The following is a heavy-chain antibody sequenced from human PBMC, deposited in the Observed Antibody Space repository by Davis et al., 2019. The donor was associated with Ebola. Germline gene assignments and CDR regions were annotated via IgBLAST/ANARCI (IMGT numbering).Heavy chain of an antibody. CDR1: GFTFSSYS. Sequence: GESLKISCAASGFTFSSYSMNWVRQAPGKGLEWVSSISSSSSYIYYADSVKGRFTISRDNAKNSLYLQMNSLRAEDTAVYYCARDFRGVVVVWGQGTLVTVSS. V-gene: IGHV3-21*01. CDR3: ARDFRGVVVV. D-gene: IGHD2-15*01. CDR2: ISSSSSYI. J-gene: IGHJ4*02.